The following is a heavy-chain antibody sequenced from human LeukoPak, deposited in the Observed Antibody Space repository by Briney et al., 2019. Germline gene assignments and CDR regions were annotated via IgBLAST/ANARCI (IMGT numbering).Heavy chain of an antibody. CDR2: IYYSGST. Sequence: PSQTLSLTCTVSAGSISSGGYYWSWIRQHPGKSLEWIGYIYYSGSTYYNPSLKSRVTISVDTSKNQFSLKLSSVTAADTAVYYCARLTVLGHHFDLWGRGTLVTVSS. CDR3: ARLTVLGHHFDL. D-gene: IGHD2-8*01. J-gene: IGHJ2*01. V-gene: IGHV4-31*03. CDR1: AGSISSGGYY.